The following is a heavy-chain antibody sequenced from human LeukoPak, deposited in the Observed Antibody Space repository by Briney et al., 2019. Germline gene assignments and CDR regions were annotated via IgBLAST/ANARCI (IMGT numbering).Heavy chain of an antibody. CDR3: ARGSVRLDY. J-gene: IGHJ4*02. V-gene: IGHV4-61*02. CDR2: ISPSGST. Sequence: SETLSLTCTVSGDSISSSDNYWSWIRQPAGKGLEWIGRISPSGSTIYNPSLKSRVTLSVDTSNNQFSLKLTSVTAADTAIYYCARGSVRLDYWGQGTLVTVSS. D-gene: IGHD4-17*01. CDR1: GDSISSSDNY.